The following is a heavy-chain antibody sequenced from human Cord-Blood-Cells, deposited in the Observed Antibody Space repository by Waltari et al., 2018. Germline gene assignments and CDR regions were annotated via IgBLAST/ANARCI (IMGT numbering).Heavy chain of an antibody. CDR3: ATGSSWPKKGFDY. CDR2: INHSGST. J-gene: IGHJ4*02. Sequence: QVQLQQWGAGLLKPSETLSLTCAVYGGSFSGYYWSWIRQPPGKGLEWIGEINHSGSTNYNPSLKSRVTISVDPSRNQFSLKLSSVTAADTAVYYCATGSSWPKKGFDYWGQGTLVTVSS. V-gene: IGHV4-34*01. CDR1: GGSFSGYY. D-gene: IGHD6-13*01.